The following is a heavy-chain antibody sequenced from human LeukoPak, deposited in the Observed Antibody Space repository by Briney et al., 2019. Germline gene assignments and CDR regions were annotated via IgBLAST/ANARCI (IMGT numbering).Heavy chain of an antibody. CDR1: GGTLSSYA. D-gene: IGHD3-3*01. CDR3: AREGGTIFGVVISYYYYYMDV. Sequence: SVKVSCKASGGTLSSYAISWVRQAPGQGLEWMGRIIPIFGTANYAQKFQGRVTITTDESTSTAYMELSSLRSEDTAVYYCAREGGTIFGVVISYYYYYMDVWGKGTTVTVSS. V-gene: IGHV1-69*05. CDR2: IIPIFGTA. J-gene: IGHJ6*03.